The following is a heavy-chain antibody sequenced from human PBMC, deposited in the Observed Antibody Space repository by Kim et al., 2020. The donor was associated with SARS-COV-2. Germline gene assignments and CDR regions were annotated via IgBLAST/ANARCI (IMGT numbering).Heavy chain of an antibody. D-gene: IGHD2-2*01. V-gene: IGHV3-30*18. CDR3: AKGVLAYCSSTSCYGRGFDP. CDR1: GFTFSSYG. J-gene: IGHJ5*02. Sequence: GGSLRLSCAASGFTFSSYGMHWVRQAPGKGLEWVAVISYDGSNKDYADSGKGRFTIARDNSKNTLYLQMNSLRAEDTAAYYCAKGVLAYCSSTSCYGRGFDPWGQGTLVTVSS. CDR2: ISYDGSNK.